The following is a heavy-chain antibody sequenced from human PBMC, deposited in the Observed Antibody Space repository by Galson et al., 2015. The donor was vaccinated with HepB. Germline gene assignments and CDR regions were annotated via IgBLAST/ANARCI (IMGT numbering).Heavy chain of an antibody. Sequence: ETLSLTCAVHGGSFSGYYWSWIRQPPGKGLEWIGESTHGGIINYNPSLKGRVSISVDTSKNQFSLNLSSVTATDTAVYYCAREAVTGFFDYWGQGALVTVSS. V-gene: IGHV4-34*01. D-gene: IGHD4-17*01. CDR3: AREAVTGFFDY. CDR1: GGSFSGYY. J-gene: IGHJ4*02. CDR2: STHGGII.